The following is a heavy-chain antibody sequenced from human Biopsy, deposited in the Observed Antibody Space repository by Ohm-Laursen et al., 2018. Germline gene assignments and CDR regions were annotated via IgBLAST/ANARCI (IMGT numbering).Heavy chain of an antibody. Sequence: SETLSLTCNVSGGSISSNYWTWIRQSPGKGLEWIAYIYYSGRPNYNPSLKGRVVISVDRSRNQFFLKLTSATAADTAIYYCARVDRYNFDHYIMDAWGRGTTVTVSS. CDR2: IYYSGRP. J-gene: IGHJ6*02. V-gene: IGHV4-59*01. D-gene: IGHD1-20*01. CDR1: GGSISSNY. CDR3: ARVDRYNFDHYIMDA.